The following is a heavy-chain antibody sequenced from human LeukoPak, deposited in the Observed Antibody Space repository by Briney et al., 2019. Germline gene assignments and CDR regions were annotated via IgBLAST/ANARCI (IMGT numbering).Heavy chain of an antibody. V-gene: IGHV5-51*01. CDR2: IYPGDSDT. CDR3: ARGDPSGYDSSGYGVDY. Sequence: GESLKISCKGSGYSFTNYWIGWVRQMPGKGLEWMGIIYPGDSDTRYSPSFQGQVTISADKSISTAYLQWSSLKASDTAMYYCARGDPSGYDSSGYGVDYWGQGTLVTVSS. J-gene: IGHJ4*02. D-gene: IGHD3-22*01. CDR1: GYSFTNYW.